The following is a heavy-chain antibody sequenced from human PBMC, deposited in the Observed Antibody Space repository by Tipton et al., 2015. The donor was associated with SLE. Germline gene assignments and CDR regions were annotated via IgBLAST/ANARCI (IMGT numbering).Heavy chain of an antibody. CDR2: IYSSGST. D-gene: IGHD6-6*01. Sequence: TLSLTCNVSGGSISSGNYFWTWLRQPAGKGLEWIGRIYSSGSTNYNPSLKSRVTMSVDTSKNQFSLSLSSVTAADTAVYYCASSYSSYFFSYYFDYWGQGAQVTVSS. CDR3: ASSYSSYFFSYYFDY. J-gene: IGHJ4*02. V-gene: IGHV4-61*02. CDR1: GGSISSGNYF.